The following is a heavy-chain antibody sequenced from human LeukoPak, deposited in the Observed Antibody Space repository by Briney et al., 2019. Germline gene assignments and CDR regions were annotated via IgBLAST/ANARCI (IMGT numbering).Heavy chain of an antibody. CDR3: ARDAGYGYWVVDY. CDR2: ISSSSNYI. D-gene: IGHD5-18*01. J-gene: IGHJ4*02. V-gene: IGHV3-21*01. CDR1: GFTFSSYS. Sequence: GGSLSLSCAASGFTFSSYSMNWVRQAPGKGLEWVSSISSSSNYIYYADSVKGRFTISRDNAKNSLYLQMNSLRAEDTAVYFCARDAGYGYWVVDYWGQGTLVTVSS.